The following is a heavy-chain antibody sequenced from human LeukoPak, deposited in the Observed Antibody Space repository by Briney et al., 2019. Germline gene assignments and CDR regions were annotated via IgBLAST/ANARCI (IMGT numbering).Heavy chain of an antibody. V-gene: IGHV1-8*01. CDR3: ARPHASGSGWYYY. J-gene: IGHJ4*02. Sequence: GASVKVSCKASGYTFTSYDMNWVRQATGQGLEWMGWMNPNSGNTGYAQKLQGKVTMTTDTSTSTAYMELRSLRSDDTAVYYCARPHASGSGWYYYWGQGTLVTVSS. CDR1: GYTFTSYD. D-gene: IGHD6-19*01. CDR2: MNPNSGNT.